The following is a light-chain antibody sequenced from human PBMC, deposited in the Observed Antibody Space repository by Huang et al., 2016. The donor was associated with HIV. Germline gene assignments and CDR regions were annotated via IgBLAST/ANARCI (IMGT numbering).Light chain of an antibody. Sequence: EKLMTQSPVTLSVSPGERATLSCRASQSVSSNLAWYQQKPGQAPRLLIYGASTGATGIPVRFSGSGSGTEFTLTISSLQSEDFAVYYCQQYNDWPPTFGQGTKVEI. CDR1: QSVSSN. CDR2: GAS. V-gene: IGKV3-15*01. CDR3: QQYNDWPPT. J-gene: IGKJ1*01.